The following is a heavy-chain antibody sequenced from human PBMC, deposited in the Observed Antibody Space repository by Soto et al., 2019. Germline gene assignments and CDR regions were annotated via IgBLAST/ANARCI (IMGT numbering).Heavy chain of an antibody. CDR1: GGSVSSGSYY. J-gene: IGHJ4*02. V-gene: IGHV4-61*01. Sequence: SETLSLTCTVSGGSVSSGSYYWSWIRQPPGKGLEWIGYIYYSGSTNYNPSLKSRVTISVDTSKNQFSLKLSSVTAADTAVYYCARARAARQPFAYWGQGTLVTVSS. D-gene: IGHD6-6*01. CDR3: ARARAARQPFAY. CDR2: IYYSGST.